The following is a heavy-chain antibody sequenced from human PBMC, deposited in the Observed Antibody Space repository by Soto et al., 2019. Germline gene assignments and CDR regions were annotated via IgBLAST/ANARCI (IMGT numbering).Heavy chain of an antibody. V-gene: IGHV1-69*13. D-gene: IGHD3-3*01. J-gene: IGHJ6*02. CDR2: IIPIFGTA. CDR3: ARAVVVLRFLEWSGMDV. CDR1: GGTFSSYA. Sequence: AASVKVSCKASGGTFSSYAISWVRQAPGQGLEWMGGIIPIFGTANYAQKFQGRVTITADESTSTAYMELSSLRSEDTAVYYCARAVVVLRFLEWSGMDVWGQGTTVTVSS.